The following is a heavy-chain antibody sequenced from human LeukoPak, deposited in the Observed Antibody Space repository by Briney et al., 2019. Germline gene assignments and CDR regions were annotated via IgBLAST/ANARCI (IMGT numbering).Heavy chain of an antibody. CDR1: GGSISSYY. V-gene: IGHV4-59*01. J-gene: IGHJ6*03. CDR2: IYYSGST. D-gene: IGHD3-10*01. Sequence: SSETLSLTCTVSGGSISSYYWSWIRQPPGKGLEWIGYIYYSGSTNYKPSLKSRVTISVDTSKNQFSLKLSSVTAADTAVYYCARGRSSMVRGYYYYMDVWGKGTTVTISS. CDR3: ARGRSSMVRGYYYYMDV.